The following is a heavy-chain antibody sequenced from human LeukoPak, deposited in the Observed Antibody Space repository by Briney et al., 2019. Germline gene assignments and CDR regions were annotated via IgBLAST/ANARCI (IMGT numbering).Heavy chain of an antibody. CDR2: IWYDGSNK. CDR3: ARDTIGCCDY. Sequence: GRSLRLSCAASGFTFSSYGMHWVRQAPGKGLEWVAVIWYDGSNKYYADFVKGRFTISRDNSKNTLYLQMNSLRAEDTAVYYCARDTIGCCDYWGQGTLVTVSS. CDR1: GFTFSSYG. J-gene: IGHJ4*02. V-gene: IGHV3-33*01. D-gene: IGHD2-15*01.